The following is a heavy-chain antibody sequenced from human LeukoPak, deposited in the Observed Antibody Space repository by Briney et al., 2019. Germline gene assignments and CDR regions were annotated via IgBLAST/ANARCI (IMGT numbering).Heavy chain of an antibody. J-gene: IGHJ4*02. D-gene: IGHD1-26*01. CDR2: IRDSGSST. CDR1: GFTFSSYW. CDR3: AKYGPQDSGSSHFDY. Sequence: EGSLRLSCAASGFTFSSYWMHWVRQAPGKGLEWVSAIRDSGSSTHYADSVKGRFTTSRDNSKNTLFLQMNSLRAEDTAIYYCAKYGPQDSGSSHFDYWGQGALVTVSS. V-gene: IGHV3-23*01.